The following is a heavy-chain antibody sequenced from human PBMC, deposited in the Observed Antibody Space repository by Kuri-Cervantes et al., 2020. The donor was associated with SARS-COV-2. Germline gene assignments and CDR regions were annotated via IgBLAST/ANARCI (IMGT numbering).Heavy chain of an antibody. Sequence: ASVKVSCKASGYTFTGYYMHWVRQAPGQGLEWLGWINPNSGGTNYAQKFQGWVTMTRDTSISTAYMELSSLRSEDTAVYYCARDCGDCYNDDAFDIWGQGTMVTSSS. CDR1: GYTFTGYY. CDR2: INPNSGGT. CDR3: ARDCGDCYNDDAFDI. V-gene: IGHV1-2*04. J-gene: IGHJ3*02. D-gene: IGHD2-21*02.